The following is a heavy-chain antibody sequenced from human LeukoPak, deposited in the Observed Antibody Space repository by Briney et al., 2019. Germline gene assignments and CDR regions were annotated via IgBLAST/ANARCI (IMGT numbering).Heavy chain of an antibody. CDR3: ASEYKYDSSGANAFDI. Sequence: ASVKVSCKASGYTFTGYYMHWVRQAPGQGLEWMGWINPNSGGTNYAQKLQGRVTMTTDTSTSTAYMELRSLRSDDTAVYYCASEYKYDSSGANAFDIWGQGTMVTVSS. CDR2: INPNSGGT. CDR1: GYTFTGYY. J-gene: IGHJ3*02. V-gene: IGHV1-2*02. D-gene: IGHD3-22*01.